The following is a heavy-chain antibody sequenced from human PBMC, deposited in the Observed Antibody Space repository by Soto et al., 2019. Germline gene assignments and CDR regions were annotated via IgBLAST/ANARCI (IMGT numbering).Heavy chain of an antibody. J-gene: IGHJ4*02. D-gene: IGHD6-13*01. CDR3: ARSSSWYSFSDY. V-gene: IGHV4-4*07. CDR1: GGSISSYY. CDR2: IYTSGST. Sequence: SETLSLTCTVSGGSISSYYWSWIRQPAGKGLEWIGRIYTSGSTNYNPSLKSRVTMSVDTAKNQFSLKLSSVTAADTAVYYCARSSSWYSFSDYWGQGTLVTVSS.